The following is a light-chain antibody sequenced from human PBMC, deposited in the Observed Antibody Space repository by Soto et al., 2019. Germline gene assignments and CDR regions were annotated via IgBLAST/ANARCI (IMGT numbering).Light chain of an antibody. CDR2: MAS. CDR1: QSIRWY. V-gene: IGKV1-39*01. J-gene: IGKJ1*01. CDR3: QQSYSTPPWT. Sequence: DIQMTQSPSILSASVGDRVTITCRASQSIRWYLAWYQQKPGKAPKLLIYMASYLENGVPSRFSGSGSGTDFTLTISSLQPEDFATYFCQQSYSTPPWTFGQGTKVDNK.